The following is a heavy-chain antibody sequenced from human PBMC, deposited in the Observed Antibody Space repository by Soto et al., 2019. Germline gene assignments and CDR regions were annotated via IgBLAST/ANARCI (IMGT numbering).Heavy chain of an antibody. J-gene: IGHJ4*02. CDR1: GFTFGDYA. V-gene: IGHV3-49*03. CDR3: TRGRYYDSSGPFDY. Sequence: GEFLRLACTASGFTFGDYAMSWFRQAPGKGLEWVGFIRSKAYGGTTEYAASVKGRFTISRDDSKSIAYLQMNSLNTDDTAVYYCTRGRYYDSSGPFDYWGQGT. CDR2: IRSKAYGGTT. D-gene: IGHD3-22*01.